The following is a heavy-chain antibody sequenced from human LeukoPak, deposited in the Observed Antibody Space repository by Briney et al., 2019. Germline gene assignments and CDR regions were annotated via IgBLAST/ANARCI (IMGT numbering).Heavy chain of an antibody. CDR2: INHSGST. CDR1: GGSFSGYY. J-gene: IGHJ5*02. CDR3: ARGPPLFDP. Sequence: SETLSLTCAVYGGSFSGYYWSWIRQPPGKGLEWIGEINHSGSTNYNPSLKSRVTISVDTSKNQFSLKLSSVTAADTAVYYCARGPPLFDPWGQGTLVTVSS. V-gene: IGHV4-34*01.